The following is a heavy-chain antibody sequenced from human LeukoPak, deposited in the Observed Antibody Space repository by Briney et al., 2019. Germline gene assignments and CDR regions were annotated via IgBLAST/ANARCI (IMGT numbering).Heavy chain of an antibody. J-gene: IGHJ6*02. Sequence: PSETLSLTCAVYGGSFSGYYWSWIRQPPGKGLEWIWEINHSGSTNYNPSLKSRVTISVDTSKNQFSLKLSSVTAADTAVYYCARARFLSAASLIYYYYGMDVWGQGTTVTVSS. D-gene: IGHD6-13*01. CDR3: ARARFLSAASLIYYYYGMDV. V-gene: IGHV4-34*01. CDR1: GGSFSGYY. CDR2: INHSGST.